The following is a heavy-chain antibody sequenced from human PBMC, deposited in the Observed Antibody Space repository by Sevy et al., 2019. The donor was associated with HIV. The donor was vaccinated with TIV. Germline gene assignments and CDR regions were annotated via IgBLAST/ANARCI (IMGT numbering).Heavy chain of an antibody. V-gene: IGHV3-23*01. Sequence: GGSLRLSCVASGFAFRSYAMSWVRQAPGKGLEWISTVSGETDTTFYADSVKGRFTISRDTSKNTLYLQMNSLIADDTATYYCAKDSVIPIFGLIIQNFDFWGRGTLVTVSS. CDR2: VSGETDTT. J-gene: IGHJ4*02. CDR3: AKDSVIPIFGLIIQNFDF. D-gene: IGHD3-3*01. CDR1: GFAFRSYA.